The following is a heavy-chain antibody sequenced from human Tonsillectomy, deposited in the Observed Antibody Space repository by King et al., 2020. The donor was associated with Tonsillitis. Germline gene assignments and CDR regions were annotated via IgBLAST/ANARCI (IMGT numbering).Heavy chain of an antibody. D-gene: IGHD1-26*01. V-gene: IGHV4-59*08. CDR2: IYHSGST. Sequence: VQLQESGPGLVKPSETLSLTCTVSGGSISSYYWSWIRQPPGKGLEWSGFIYHSGSTNYNPSLKSRVSISVDTSKNQFSLRLSSVTAADTAVYYCAGGVGATRFDYWGQGTLGTVSS. J-gene: IGHJ4*02. CDR3: AGGVGATRFDY. CDR1: GGSISSYY.